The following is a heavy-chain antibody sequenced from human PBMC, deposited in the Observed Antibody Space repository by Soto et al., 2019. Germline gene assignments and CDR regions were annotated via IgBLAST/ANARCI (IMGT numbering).Heavy chain of an antibody. CDR3: ARRLASYYYCVDV. V-gene: IGHV1-18*01. J-gene: IGHJ6*02. CDR2: ISTYNGNT. Sequence: ASVKVSCKASGCTFNTYGISWVRQAPGQGLEWMGWISTYNGNTNYAQKLQDRITMTIDTSTTTGYMELRSLRSDDTAVYYCARRLASYYYCVDVWGQGTTVTVSS. CDR1: GCTFNTYG.